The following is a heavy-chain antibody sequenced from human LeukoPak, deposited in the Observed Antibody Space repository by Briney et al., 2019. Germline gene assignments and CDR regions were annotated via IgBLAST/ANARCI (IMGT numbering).Heavy chain of an antibody. J-gene: IGHJ6*04. CDR2: IKTKTDGGTT. CDR1: GFTFSNAW. CDR3: TTRYCTNGVCPV. Sequence: PGGSLRLSCAASGFTFSNAWMSWVRQAPGKGLEWGGHIKTKTDGGTTDYAAPVKGRFTISRDDSKNTLYLQMNSLKTEDTAVYYCTTRYCTNGVCPVWGKGTTVTVSS. D-gene: IGHD2-8*01. V-gene: IGHV3-15*01.